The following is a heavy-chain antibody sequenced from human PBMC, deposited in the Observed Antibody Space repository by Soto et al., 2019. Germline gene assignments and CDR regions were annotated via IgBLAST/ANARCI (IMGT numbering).Heavy chain of an antibody. V-gene: IGHV5-10-1*03. J-gene: IGHJ2*01. CDR3: ARHLSARDDLGL. D-gene: IGHD1-1*01. CDR1: GYTFADYW. Sequence: EVQLVQSGAEVKKPGEALRISCQGSGYTFADYWITWVRRMPGKGLEWMGRIDPSDSYTTYSPSFRGHVTISADKSVSTAYLQWRTLKASDTAMYYCARHLSARDDLGLWGRGTLVTVSS. CDR2: IDPSDSYT.